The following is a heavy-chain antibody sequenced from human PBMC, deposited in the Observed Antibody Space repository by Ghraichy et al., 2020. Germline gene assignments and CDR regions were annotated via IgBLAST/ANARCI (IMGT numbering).Heavy chain of an antibody. Sequence: GESLNISCAASGFTFSSYSMNWVRQAPGKGLEWVSYISSSSSTIYYADSVKGRFTISRDNAKNSLYLQMNSLRAEDTAVYYCARDGRELDFDYWGQGTLVTVSS. D-gene: IGHD1-26*01. J-gene: IGHJ4*02. CDR3: ARDGRELDFDY. V-gene: IGHV3-48*01. CDR2: ISSSSSTI. CDR1: GFTFSSYS.